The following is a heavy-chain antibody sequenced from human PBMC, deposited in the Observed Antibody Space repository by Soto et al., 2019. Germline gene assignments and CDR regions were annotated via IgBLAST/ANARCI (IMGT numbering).Heavy chain of an antibody. D-gene: IGHD6-19*01. J-gene: IGHJ4*02. CDR1: GFSLISTRMA. CDR3: AHIVVAGLGYYFDY. CDR2: IYWDDDK. V-gene: IGHV2-5*02. Sequence: QITLKESCPTLVKPTQTLTLTCTFSGFSLISTRMAVGWIRQPPGKALEWLSLIYWDDDKRYSPFLKSRLTITKDTSKNQVVLTMSNMDPVDTARYYCAHIVVAGLGYYFDYWGQGTLVTVSS.